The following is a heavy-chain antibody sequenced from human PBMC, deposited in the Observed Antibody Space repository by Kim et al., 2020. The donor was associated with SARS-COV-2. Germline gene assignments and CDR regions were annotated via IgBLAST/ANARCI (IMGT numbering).Heavy chain of an antibody. J-gene: IGHJ2*01. CDR3: AKIRGVTTSSNFDL. D-gene: IGHD4-17*01. Sequence: ADSVQCRFTISRDNSKNTLYLQMNRLRAEDTAVYYCAKIRGVTTSSNFDLWGRGTLVTVSS. V-gene: IGHV3-23*01.